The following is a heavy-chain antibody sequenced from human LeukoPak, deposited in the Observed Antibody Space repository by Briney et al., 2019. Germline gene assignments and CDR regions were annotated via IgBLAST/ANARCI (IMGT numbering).Heavy chain of an antibody. D-gene: IGHD6-13*01. J-gene: IGHJ4*02. CDR2: IYTRGST. CDR1: GGSISSGSYY. V-gene: IGHV4-61*02. Sequence: PSETLSLTCTVSGGSISSGSYYWSWIRQPAGKGLEWIGRIYTRGSTNYNPSLKSRVTISVDTSKNQFSLKLSSVTAADTAVYYCARGAAAGDCWGQGTLVTVSS. CDR3: ARGAAAGDC.